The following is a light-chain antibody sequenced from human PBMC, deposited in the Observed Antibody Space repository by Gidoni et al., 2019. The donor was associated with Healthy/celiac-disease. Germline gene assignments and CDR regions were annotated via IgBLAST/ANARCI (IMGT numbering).Light chain of an antibody. CDR1: SSNIGSIT. Sequence: QSVLTPPPSASGTPWQRVTTSCSGSSSNIGSITVNWYQQLPGTAPKLLIYSNNQRHSGVPDRFSGSKSGTSASLAISGLQSEDEADYYCAAWDDSLNGWVFGGGTKLTVL. CDR2: SNN. CDR3: AAWDDSLNGWV. J-gene: IGLJ3*02. V-gene: IGLV1-44*01.